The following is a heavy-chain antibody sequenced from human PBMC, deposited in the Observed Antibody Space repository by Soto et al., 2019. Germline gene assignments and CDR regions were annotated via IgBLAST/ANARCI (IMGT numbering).Heavy chain of an antibody. J-gene: IGHJ3*02. Sequence: GGSLRLSCAASGFTFSSYAMSWVRQAPGKGLEWVSAISGVGGGTYYADSGKGRFTISGDNSRNTLYLQMNSLRAEDTAVYYCAKDSRAITIFGVVIRYDAFDIWGQGTMVTVSS. CDR3: AKDSRAITIFGVVIRYDAFDI. D-gene: IGHD3-3*01. CDR1: GFTFSSYA. CDR2: ISGVGGGT. V-gene: IGHV3-23*01.